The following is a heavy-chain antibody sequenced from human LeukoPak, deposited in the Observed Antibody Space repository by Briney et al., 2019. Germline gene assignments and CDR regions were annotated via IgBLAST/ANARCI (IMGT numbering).Heavy chain of an antibody. CDR3: AREVLSAFDI. D-gene: IGHD1-14*01. Sequence: PSETLSLTCTVSAGSISSYYWSWIRQPPGKGLEWIGYVYCSGSTNYNPSIKSRVTMSVDTSKNQFSLKLSSVTAADTAVYYCAREVLSAFDIWGQGTMVTVSA. CDR2: VYCSGST. CDR1: AGSISSYY. V-gene: IGHV4-59*01. J-gene: IGHJ3*02.